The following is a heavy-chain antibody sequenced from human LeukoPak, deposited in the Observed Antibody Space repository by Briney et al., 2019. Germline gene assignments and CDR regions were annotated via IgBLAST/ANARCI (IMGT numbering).Heavy chain of an antibody. CDR1: VFSFSSYW. D-gene: IGHD6-13*01. CDR2: IKSDGRST. V-gene: IGHV3-74*01. CDR3: VRDGRIAVAGTDLDY. Sequence: GGSLRLSCAASVFSFSSYWMHWVRQAPGKGRVWFSRIKSDGRSTNYTHSAKGRFTISRDNATNTLYLQMNSLRAEDTAVYYCVRDGRIAVAGTDLDYWGQGTLVTVSS. J-gene: IGHJ4*02.